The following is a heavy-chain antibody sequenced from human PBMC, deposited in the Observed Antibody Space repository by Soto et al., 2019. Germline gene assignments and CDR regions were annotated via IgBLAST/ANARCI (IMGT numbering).Heavy chain of an antibody. CDR2: ISGSGGST. V-gene: IGHV3-23*01. D-gene: IGHD3-10*01. J-gene: IGHJ3*01. CDR3: AHPRGFGVFDAYDL. Sequence: GGSLRLSCAASGFTFSTYAMSWVRQAPGKGLEWVSAISGSGGSTFYADSVKGRFTISRDNSINTRYLQMNSLRTEDTAVYYCAHPRGFGVFDAYDLWGQGTMVTVSS. CDR1: GFTFSTYA.